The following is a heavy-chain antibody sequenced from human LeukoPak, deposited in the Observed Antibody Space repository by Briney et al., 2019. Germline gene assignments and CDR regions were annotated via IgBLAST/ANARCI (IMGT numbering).Heavy chain of an antibody. CDR2: IYYSGST. J-gene: IGHJ4*02. CDR3: AKNSGSYYTLDY. D-gene: IGHD1-26*01. CDR1: GGSISSSSYY. V-gene: IGHV4-39*01. Sequence: PSETLSLTCTVSGGSISSSSYYWGWIRQPPGKGLEWIGSIYYSGSTYYNPFLKSRVTISVDTSKSQFSLKLSSVTAADTAVYYCAKNSGSYYTLDYWGQGTLVTVSS.